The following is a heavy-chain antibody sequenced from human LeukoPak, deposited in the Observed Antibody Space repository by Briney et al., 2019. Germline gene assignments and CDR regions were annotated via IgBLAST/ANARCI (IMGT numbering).Heavy chain of an antibody. CDR3: ANLMHPRYYYYYGMDV. CDR1: GFTFSSYA. Sequence: GRSLRLSCAASGFTFSSYAMHWVRQAPGKGLEWVAVISYDGSNKYYADSVKGRFTISRDNSKNTLYLQMNSLRAEDTAVYYCANLMHPRYYYYYGMDVWGQGTTVTVSS. J-gene: IGHJ6*02. D-gene: IGHD2-8*01. V-gene: IGHV3-30*04. CDR2: ISYDGSNK.